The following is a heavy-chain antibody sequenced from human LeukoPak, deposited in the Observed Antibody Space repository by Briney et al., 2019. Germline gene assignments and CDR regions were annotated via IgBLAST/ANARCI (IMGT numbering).Heavy chain of an antibody. CDR3: ARHRAGWDSPDPFFDY. J-gene: IGHJ4*02. CDR1: GYSISSGYY. Sequence: SETLSLTCAVSGYSISSGYYWGRIRQPPGKGLEWIGSIYHSGSTYYNPSLKSRVTISVDTSKNQFSLKLSSVTAADTAVYYCARHRAGWDSPDPFFDYWGQGTPVTVSS. CDR2: IYHSGST. V-gene: IGHV4-38-2*01. D-gene: IGHD1-26*01.